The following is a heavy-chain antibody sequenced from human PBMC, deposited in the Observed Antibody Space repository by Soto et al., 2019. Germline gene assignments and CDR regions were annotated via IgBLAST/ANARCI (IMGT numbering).Heavy chain of an antibody. J-gene: IGHJ4*02. Sequence: EVQLVESGGGLVKPGGSLRLSCAASGFTFSNAWMSWVRQAPGKGLEWVGRIKSKTDGGTTDYAAPVQGRFTIPRDDSKNTLYLQMNSLRAEDTAVYYCARDLESRWYFDYWGQGTLVTVSS. CDR2: IKSKTDGGTT. CDR3: ARDLESRWYFDY. D-gene: IGHD2-15*01. CDR1: GFTFSNAW. V-gene: IGHV3-15*01.